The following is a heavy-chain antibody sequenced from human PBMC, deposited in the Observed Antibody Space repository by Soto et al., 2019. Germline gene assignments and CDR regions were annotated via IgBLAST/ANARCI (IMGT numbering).Heavy chain of an antibody. CDR3: ARARGYYDSSGYYYGWYFDL. CDR2: IIPIFGTA. V-gene: IGHV1-69*06. Sequence: QVQLVQSGAEVKKPGSSVKVSCKASGGTFSSYAISWVRQAPGQGLEWMGGIIPIFGTANYAQKFQGRVTITADKSTSTAYMELSSPRSEDTAVYYCARARGYYDSSGYYYGWYFDLWGRGTLVTVSS. CDR1: GGTFSSYA. D-gene: IGHD3-22*01. J-gene: IGHJ2*01.